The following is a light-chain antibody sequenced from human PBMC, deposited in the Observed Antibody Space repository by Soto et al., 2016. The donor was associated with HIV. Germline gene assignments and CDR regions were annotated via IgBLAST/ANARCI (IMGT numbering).Light chain of an antibody. V-gene: IGKV1-5*03. CDR3: QQYNSYSIT. Sequence: DIQMTQSPSTLSASVGDRVTITCRASQSISRWLAWHQQKPGKAPKLLIYQASRLESGVPSRFSGSGSGTEFTLTISSLQPDDFATYYCQQYNSYSITFGQGTRLEIK. J-gene: IGKJ5*01. CDR2: QAS. CDR1: QSISRW.